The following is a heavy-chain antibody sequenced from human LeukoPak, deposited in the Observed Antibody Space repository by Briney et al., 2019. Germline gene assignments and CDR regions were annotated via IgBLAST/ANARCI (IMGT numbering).Heavy chain of an antibody. Sequence: SETLSLTCTVSGGSISSGDYYWRWIRQPPGKGLEWIGYIYYSGSTYYNPSLKSRVTISVDTSKNQFSLKLSSVTAADTAVYYCARVGRDGYNYPYYFDYWGQGTLVTVSS. V-gene: IGHV4-30-4*08. D-gene: IGHD5-24*01. J-gene: IGHJ4*02. CDR3: ARVGRDGYNYPYYFDY. CDR1: GGSISSGDYY. CDR2: IYYSGST.